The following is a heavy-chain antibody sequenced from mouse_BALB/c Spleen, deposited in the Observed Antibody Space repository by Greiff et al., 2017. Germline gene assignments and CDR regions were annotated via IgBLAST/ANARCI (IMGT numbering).Heavy chain of an antibody. V-gene: IGHV3-6*02. D-gene: IGHD2-1*01. J-gene: IGHJ3*01. Sequence: VQLKESGPGLVKPSQSLSLTCSVTGYSITSGYYWNWIRQFPGNKLEWMGYISYDGSNNYNPSLKNRITITRDTSKNQLFLELNSVTTEDTATYYCARRDGNYVTWFAYWGQGTLVTVSA. CDR1: GYSITSGYY. CDR3: ARRDGNYVTWFAY. CDR2: ISYDGSN.